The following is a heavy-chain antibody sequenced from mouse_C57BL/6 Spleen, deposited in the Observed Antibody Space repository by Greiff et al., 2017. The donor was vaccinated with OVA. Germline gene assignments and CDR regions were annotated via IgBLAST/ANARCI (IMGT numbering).Heavy chain of an antibody. Sequence: VQLQQSGPELVKPGDSVKIFCKASGYSFTGYFMNWVMQSHGKSLEWIGRINPYNGDTFYNQKFTGKATLTVDKSSSTAHMELRSLTSEDSAVYYCARGGNAAWFAYWGQGTLVTVSA. V-gene: IGHV1-20*01. J-gene: IGHJ3*01. CDR1: GYSFTGYF. CDR2: INPYNGDT. CDR3: ARGGNAAWFAY. D-gene: IGHD2-1*01.